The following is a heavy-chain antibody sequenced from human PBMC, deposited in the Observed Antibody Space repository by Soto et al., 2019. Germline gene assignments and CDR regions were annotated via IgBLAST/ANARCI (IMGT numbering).Heavy chain of an antibody. CDR1: GGSFSGYY. CDR2: INHSGST. D-gene: IGHD3-10*01. CDR3: ARASMVRGRFDY. Sequence: SETLSLTCAVYGGSFSGYYWSWIRQPPGKGLEWIGEINHSGSTNYNPSLKSRVTISVDTSKNQFSLKLSSVTAADTAVYYCARASMVRGRFDYWGQGTLVTSPQ. V-gene: IGHV4-34*01. J-gene: IGHJ4*02.